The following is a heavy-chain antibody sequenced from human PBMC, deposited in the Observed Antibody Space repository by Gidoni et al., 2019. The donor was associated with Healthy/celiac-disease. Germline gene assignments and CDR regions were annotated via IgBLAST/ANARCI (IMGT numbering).Heavy chain of an antibody. CDR2: ISGSGGST. Sequence: EVQLLESGGGLVQPGGSLRLSCSASGFTFSIYAMGWVRQAPGKGLEWVSAISGSGGSTYYADSVKGRFTISRDNSKNTLYLQMNSLRAEDTAVYYCAKRLKTYYYDSSYFDYWGQGTLVTVSS. J-gene: IGHJ4*02. D-gene: IGHD3-22*01. V-gene: IGHV3-23*01. CDR3: AKRLKTYYYDSSYFDY. CDR1: GFTFSIYA.